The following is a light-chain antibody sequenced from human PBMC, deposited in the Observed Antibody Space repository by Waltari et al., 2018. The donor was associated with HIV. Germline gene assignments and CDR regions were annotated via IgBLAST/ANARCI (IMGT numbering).Light chain of an antibody. V-gene: IGKV4-1*01. CDR1: QSLLNSSNNKNY. CDR3: QQYYSTPFT. CDR2: WAS. J-gene: IGKJ3*01. Sequence: DIVMTQSPGSLAVSLGERATLNCTYSQSLLNSSNNKNYLACYQQKPGQPPKLLIYWASTRESGVPDRFSGSGSGTEFTLTISILQAEDVAVYYCQQYYSTPFTFGPGTKVDSK.